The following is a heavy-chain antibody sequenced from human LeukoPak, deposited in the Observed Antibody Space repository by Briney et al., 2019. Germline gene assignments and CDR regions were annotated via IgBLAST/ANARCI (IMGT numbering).Heavy chain of an antibody. D-gene: IGHD6-19*01. J-gene: IGHJ4*02. CDR3: AAIVNSGWYRYFDY. CDR1: GYTFTSYG. V-gene: IGHV1-18*01. CDR2: ISAYNGNT. Sequence: ASVKVSCKXSGYTFTSYGISWVRQAPGQGLEWMGRISAYNGNTNYAQKLQGRVTMTTDTSTSTAYMELRSLRSDDTAVYYCAAIVNSGWYRYFDYWGQGTLVTVSS.